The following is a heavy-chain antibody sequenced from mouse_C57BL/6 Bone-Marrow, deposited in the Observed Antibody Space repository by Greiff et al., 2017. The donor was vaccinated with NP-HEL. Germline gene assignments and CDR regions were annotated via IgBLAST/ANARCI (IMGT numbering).Heavy chain of an antibody. CDR3: ARRGLITTVVARNYFDY. CDR2: INPNNGGT. CDR1: GYTFTDYN. V-gene: IGHV1-22*01. J-gene: IGHJ2*01. D-gene: IGHD1-1*01. Sequence: DVQLQESGPELVKPGASVKMSCKASGYTFTDYNMHWVKQSHGKSLEWIGYINPNNGGTSYNQKFKGKATLTVNKSSSTAYMELRSLTSEDSAVYYCARRGLITTVVARNYFDYWGQGTTLTVSS.